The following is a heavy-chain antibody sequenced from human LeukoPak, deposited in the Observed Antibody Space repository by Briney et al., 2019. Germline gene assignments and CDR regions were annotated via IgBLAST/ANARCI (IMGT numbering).Heavy chain of an antibody. Sequence: GRSLRLSCAASGFTFSSYAMHWVRQAPGKGLEWVAVISYDGSNKYYADSVKGRFTISRDNSKNTLCLQMNSLRAEDTAVYYCARVTSRGAMETLPVGYWGQGTLVTVSS. J-gene: IGHJ4*02. V-gene: IGHV3-30-3*01. CDR3: ARVTSRGAMETLPVGY. CDR1: GFTFSSYA. D-gene: IGHD5-18*01. CDR2: ISYDGSNK.